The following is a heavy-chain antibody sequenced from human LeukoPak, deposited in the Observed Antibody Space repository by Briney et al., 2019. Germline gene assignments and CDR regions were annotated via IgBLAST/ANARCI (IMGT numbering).Heavy chain of an antibody. D-gene: IGHD2-2*01. CDR3: AKEDIVVVPAAFDY. CDR1: GFTFSSYG. Sequence: GGSLRLSCAASGFTFSSYGMHWVRQAPGEGLEWVAVISYDGSNKYYADSVKGRFTISRDNSKNTLYLQMNSLRAEDTAVYYCAKEDIVVVPAAFDYWGQGTLVTVSS. CDR2: ISYDGSNK. V-gene: IGHV3-30*18. J-gene: IGHJ4*02.